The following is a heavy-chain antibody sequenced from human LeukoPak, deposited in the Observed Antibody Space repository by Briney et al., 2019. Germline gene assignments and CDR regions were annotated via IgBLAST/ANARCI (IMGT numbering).Heavy chain of an antibody. CDR2: IYHSGST. J-gene: IGHJ6*03. CDR3: ARDSGSYYYYYMDV. Sequence: PSETLSLTCTVSGYSISNGYYWGWIRQPPGKGLEWIGSIYHSGSTYYNPSLKSRVTMSVDTSKNQFSLKLSSVTAADTAVYYCARDSGSYYYYYMDVWGKGTTVTVSS. V-gene: IGHV4-38-2*02. CDR1: GYSISNGYY. D-gene: IGHD1-26*01.